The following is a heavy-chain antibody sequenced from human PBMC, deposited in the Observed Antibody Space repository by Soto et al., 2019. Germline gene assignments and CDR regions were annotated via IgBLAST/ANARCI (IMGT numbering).Heavy chain of an antibody. J-gene: IGHJ4*02. CDR3: VRDTMRASAAASLDY. V-gene: IGHV3-74*01. CDR2: INTDGSNT. Sequence: LRLSCAASGLTFNRYWMHWVRHAPGKGLVWVSHINTDGSNTNYADSVKGRFTISRDNAENSLHLHMNNLRVDDTALYFCVRDTMRASAAASLDYWGQGTQVTVSS. CDR1: GLTFNRYW. D-gene: IGHD2-2*01.